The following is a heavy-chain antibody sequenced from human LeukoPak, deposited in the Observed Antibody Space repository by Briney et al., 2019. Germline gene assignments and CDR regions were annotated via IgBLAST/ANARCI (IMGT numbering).Heavy chain of an antibody. D-gene: IGHD5-12*01. Sequence: SETLSLTCTVSGGSISSYYWIWIRQPPGKGLEWIGYIYYSGSTNYNPSPKSRVTISVDTSKNQFSLKLSSVTAADTAVYYCASGYDLEAFDYWGQGTLVTVSS. CDR2: IYYSGST. V-gene: IGHV4-59*01. CDR3: ASGYDLEAFDY. CDR1: GGSISSYY. J-gene: IGHJ4*02.